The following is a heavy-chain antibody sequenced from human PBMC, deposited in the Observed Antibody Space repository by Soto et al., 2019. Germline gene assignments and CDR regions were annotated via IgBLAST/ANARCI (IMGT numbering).Heavy chain of an antibody. CDR2: ISYDGSNK. CDR3: AKLYHRNLRSSWGADYGMDV. J-gene: IGHJ6*02. D-gene: IGHD6-13*01. Sequence: GGSLRLSCAAYGFTFSSYGMHWVRQAPGKGLEWVAVISYDGSNKYYADSVKGRFTISRDNSKNTLYLQMDSLGAEDTAVYYCAKLYHRNLRSSWGADYGMDVWGQGTTVTVSS. V-gene: IGHV3-30*18. CDR1: GFTFSSYG.